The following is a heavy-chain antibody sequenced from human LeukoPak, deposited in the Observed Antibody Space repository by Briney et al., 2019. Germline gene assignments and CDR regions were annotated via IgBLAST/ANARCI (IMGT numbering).Heavy chain of an antibody. CDR3: ARDFSQWLVPGY. CDR2: INPNRGGT. J-gene: IGHJ4*02. D-gene: IGHD6-19*01. V-gene: IGHV1-2*06. Sequence: EASVKVSCKASGYTFTGYYMHWLRPAPGQGLEWMGRINPNRGGTNYAQKFQGRVTLTRDTSISTAYMELSRLRSDDTAVYYCARDFSQWLVPGYWGQGTLVTVSS. CDR1: GYTFTGYY.